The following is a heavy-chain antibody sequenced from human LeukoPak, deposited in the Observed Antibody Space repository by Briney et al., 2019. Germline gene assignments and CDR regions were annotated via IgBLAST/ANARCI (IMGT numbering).Heavy chain of an antibody. V-gene: IGHV3-48*02. CDR2: ISSSSSTI. D-gene: IGHD5/OR15-5a*01. J-gene: IGHJ5*02. Sequence: PGGSLRLSCAASGFTFSSYSMNWVRQAPGKGLEWVSYISSSSSTIYYADSVKGRFTISRDNAKNSLYLQMNSLRDEDTAVYYCAKEGQRGSYGVYDDYHWGQGTLVTVSS. CDR1: GFTFSSYS. CDR3: AKEGQRGSYGVYDDYH.